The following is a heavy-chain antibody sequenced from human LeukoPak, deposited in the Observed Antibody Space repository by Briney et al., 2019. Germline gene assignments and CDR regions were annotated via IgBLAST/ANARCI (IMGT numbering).Heavy chain of an antibody. J-gene: IGHJ4*02. CDR2: ISPNGGST. D-gene: IGHD6-13*01. CDR1: GFTFSSYT. V-gene: IGHV3-64D*09. CDR3: VKTIAVAGNFDY. Sequence: AGGSLRLSCSASGFTFSSYTMHWVRQAPGKGLEYVSAISPNGGSTYYGDSVEGRFTISRDNSKKTLYLQMSSLRAEDTAVYYCVKTIAVAGNFDYWGQGTQVTVS.